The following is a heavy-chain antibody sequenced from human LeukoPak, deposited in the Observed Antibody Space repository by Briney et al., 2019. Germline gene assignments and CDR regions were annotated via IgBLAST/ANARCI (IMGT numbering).Heavy chain of an antibody. D-gene: IGHD3-16*01. CDR3: ARGNYGDAFDI. J-gene: IGHJ3*02. V-gene: IGHV1-69*01. Sequence: SVKVSCKASGGTFSSYAISWVRQAPGQGLEWMGGIIPIFGTANYAPKFQGRVTITAHESTSTAHMELSSLRSEGTALYYCARGNYGDAFDIWGQGTMVTVSS. CDR1: GGTFSSYA. CDR2: IIPIFGTA.